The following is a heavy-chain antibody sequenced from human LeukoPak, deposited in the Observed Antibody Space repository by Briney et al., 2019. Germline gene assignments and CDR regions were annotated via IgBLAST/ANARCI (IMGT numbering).Heavy chain of an antibody. CDR1: GYSFTSYW. CDR3: ARLARLDCSGGSCYSLHDAFDI. D-gene: IGHD2-15*01. J-gene: IGHJ3*02. Sequence: RGESLKISCKGSGYSFTSYWIGWVRQMPGKGLEWMGIIYPGDSDTRYSPSFQGQVTISADKSISTAYLQWSSLKASDTAMYYCARLARLDCSGGSCYSLHDAFDIWSQGTMVTVSS. CDR2: IYPGDSDT. V-gene: IGHV5-51*01.